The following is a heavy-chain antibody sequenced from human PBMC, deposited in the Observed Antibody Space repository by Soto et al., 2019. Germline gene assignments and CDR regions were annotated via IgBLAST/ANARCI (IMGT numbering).Heavy chain of an antibody. CDR2: INPSGGST. J-gene: IGHJ4*02. CDR1: GYSFTSHY. V-gene: IGHV1-46*01. CDR3: ARYDYNGYYFDY. Sequence: GASVKVSCKAIGYSFTSHYMHWVRQAPGQGYEWMGIINPSGGSTTYAQKFQGRVTMTRDTSTTTVYMELSSLKSEDTAVYYCARYDYNGYYFDYWGQGTLVT. D-gene: IGHD4-4*01.